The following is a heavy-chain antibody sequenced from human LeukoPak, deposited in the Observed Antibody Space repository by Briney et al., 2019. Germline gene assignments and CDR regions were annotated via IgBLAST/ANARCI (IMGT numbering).Heavy chain of an antibody. CDR3: ATGAVAGRSYYYGMDV. CDR2: FDPEDGET. Sequence: ASVKVSCKVSGYTLTELSMHWVRQAPGEGLEWMGGFDPEDGETIYAQKFQGRVTMTEDTSTDTAYMELSSLRSEDTAVYYCATGAVAGRSYYYGMDVWGQGTTVTVSS. D-gene: IGHD6-19*01. CDR1: GYTLTELS. J-gene: IGHJ6*02. V-gene: IGHV1-24*01.